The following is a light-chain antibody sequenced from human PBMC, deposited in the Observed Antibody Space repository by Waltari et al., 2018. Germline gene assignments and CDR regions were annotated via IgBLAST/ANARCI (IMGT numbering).Light chain of an antibody. V-gene: IGKV3-20*01. CDR2: RAS. J-gene: IGKJ1*01. CDR3: QQHGTLPAT. CDR1: QSVGSSS. Sequence: EIVLTQSPGTASLSPGERATHSCRASQSVGSSSLAWYQQKPGQAPRLVIYRASRRATGIPDRFSGSGSGTDFSLTISRLEPEDFAVYYCQQHGTLPATFGQGTKVEIK.